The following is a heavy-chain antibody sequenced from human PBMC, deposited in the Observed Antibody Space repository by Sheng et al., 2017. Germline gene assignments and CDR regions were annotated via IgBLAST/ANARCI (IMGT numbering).Heavy chain of an antibody. CDR3: ARGWDYGDYLTDFDY. J-gene: IGHJ4*02. CDR1: GGSFSGYY. Sequence: QVQLQQWGAGLLKPSETLSLTCAVYGGSFSGYYWSWIRQPPGKGLEWIGEINHSGSTNYNPSLKSRVTISVDTSKNQFSLKLSSVTAADTAVYYCARGWDYGDYLTDFDYWGQGTLVTVSS. CDR2: INHSGST. V-gene: IGHV4-34*01. D-gene: IGHD4-17*01.